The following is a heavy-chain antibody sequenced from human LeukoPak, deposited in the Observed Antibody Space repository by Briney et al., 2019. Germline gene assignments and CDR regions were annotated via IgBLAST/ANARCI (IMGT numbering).Heavy chain of an antibody. Sequence: GGSLRLSCAASGFTFSSYNMNWVRQAPGKGLEWVSSISSSSSYIYYADSVKGRFTISRDNAKNSLYLQMNSLRAEDTAVYYCARRGSSSWYGLGPYFDYWGQGTLVTVSS. CDR1: GFTFSSYN. V-gene: IGHV3-21*01. J-gene: IGHJ4*02. CDR2: ISSSSSYI. D-gene: IGHD6-13*01. CDR3: ARRGSSSWYGLGPYFDY.